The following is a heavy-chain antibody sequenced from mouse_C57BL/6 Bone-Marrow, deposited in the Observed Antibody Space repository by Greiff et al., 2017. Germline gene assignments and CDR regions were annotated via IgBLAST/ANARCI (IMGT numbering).Heavy chain of an antibody. D-gene: IGHD1-1*01. J-gene: IGHJ4*01. CDR2: IWGVGST. Sequence: QVQLKESGPGLVAPSQSLSITCTVSGFSLTSYGVDWVRQSPGKGLEWLGVIWGVGSTNYNSALKSRLSISKDNSKSQVFLKMNSLQTDDTAMYYCARAYGSSGVDYAMDYWGQGTSVTVSS. CDR1: GFSLTSYG. V-gene: IGHV2-6*01. CDR3: ARAYGSSGVDYAMDY.